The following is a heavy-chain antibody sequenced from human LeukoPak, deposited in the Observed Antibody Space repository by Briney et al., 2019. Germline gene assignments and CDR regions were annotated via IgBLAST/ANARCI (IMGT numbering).Heavy chain of an antibody. J-gene: IGHJ4*02. CDR2: INPNSGGT. CDR1: GYTFTGSY. V-gene: IGHV1-2*02. CDR3: ARALYGGNSVGY. Sequence: ASVKVSCKASGYTFTGSYMHWVRQAPGQGLEWMGWINPNSGGTNYAQKFQGRVTMTRDTSISTAYMELSRLRSDDTAVNYCARALYGGNSVGYWGQGTLVSVSS. D-gene: IGHD4-23*01.